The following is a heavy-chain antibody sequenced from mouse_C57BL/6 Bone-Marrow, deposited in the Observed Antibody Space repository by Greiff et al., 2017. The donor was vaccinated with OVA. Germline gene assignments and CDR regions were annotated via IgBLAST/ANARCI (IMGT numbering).Heavy chain of an antibody. D-gene: IGHD2-1*01. CDR1: GYTFTSYW. CDR3: ARLDGNYSWGFDV. J-gene: IGHJ1*03. CDR2: IYPSDSET. V-gene: IGHV1-61*01. Sequence: QVQLQQPGAELVRPGSSVKLSCKASGYTFTSYWMDWVKQRPGQGLEWIGNIYPSDSETHYNQKFKDKATLTVDKSSSTAYMQLSSLTSEDSAVYYCARLDGNYSWGFDVWGTGTTVTVSS.